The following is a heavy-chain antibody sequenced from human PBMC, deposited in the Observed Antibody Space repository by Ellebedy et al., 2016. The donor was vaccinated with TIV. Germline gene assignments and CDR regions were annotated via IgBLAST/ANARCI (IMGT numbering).Heavy chain of an antibody. CDR3: ASPPGVVAL. J-gene: IGHJ4*02. CDR2: INKDGSEK. CDR1: GFTFSFHW. D-gene: IGHD3-10*01. V-gene: IGHV3-7*03. Sequence: GESLKISCAGPGFTFSFHWMSWVRQAPGKGPEWVANINKDGSEKFYVDSVKGRFTISRDNAKNSLYRQMNSLRAEDTAVYYCASPPGVVALWGQGTLVTVSS.